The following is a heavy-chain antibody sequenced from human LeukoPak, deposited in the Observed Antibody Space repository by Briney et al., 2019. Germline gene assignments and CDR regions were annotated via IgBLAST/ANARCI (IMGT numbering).Heavy chain of an antibody. J-gene: IGHJ3*02. V-gene: IGHV4-59*01. CDR1: GGSISSYY. CDR2: VYYSGRT. CDR3: ARDTSGAFDI. Sequence: SETLSLTCTVSGGSISSYYWSWIRQPPGKGLEWIGYVYYSGRTNYNPSLKSRVTISVDTSKNQFSLKLSSVTAADTAVYYCARDTSGAFDIWGQGTMVTVSS.